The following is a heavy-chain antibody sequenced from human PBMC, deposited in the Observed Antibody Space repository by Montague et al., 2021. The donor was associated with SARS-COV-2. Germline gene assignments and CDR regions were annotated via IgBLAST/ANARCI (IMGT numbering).Heavy chain of an antibody. V-gene: IGHV4-4*02. CDR3: GGTWVYFSPVDV. Sequence: SETLSLTCAVSGGSISSREWWSWVGQHPGKGLEWIGEIHQSESGRTNYNPSIKSRVTISIDQSKNYSSLNLTSMTAADTAVYYCGGTWVYFSPVDVWGQGTTVIVSS. CDR2: IHQSESGRT. J-gene: IGHJ6*02. D-gene: IGHD3-3*01. CDR1: GGSISSREW.